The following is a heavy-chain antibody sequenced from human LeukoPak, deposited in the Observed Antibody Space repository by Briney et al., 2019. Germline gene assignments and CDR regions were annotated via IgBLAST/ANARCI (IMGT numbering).Heavy chain of an antibody. CDR1: GFTFSSYG. Sequence: GGSLRPSCEASGFTFSSYGMHWVRPAPGKGLAWVAVVWNDGTKKYYADSVKGRFTISRDKSKNTLYLQMNSLRAGDTAVYYCARELGNWFDPWGQGTLVTVSS. CDR2: VWNDGTKK. CDR3: ARELGNWFDP. V-gene: IGHV3-33*01. J-gene: IGHJ5*02. D-gene: IGHD7-27*01.